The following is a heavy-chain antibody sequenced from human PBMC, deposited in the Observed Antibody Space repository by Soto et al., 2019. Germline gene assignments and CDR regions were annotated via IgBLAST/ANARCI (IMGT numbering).Heavy chain of an antibody. CDR2: IYFGGRT. CDR1: GGSMRSTSYY. Sequence: QLQLQESGPGLVKPSETLSLTCTVSGGSMRSTSYYWGWIRQPPGKGLEWIGSIYFGGRTYYNPSLKSRVTISVDTSKKQLSLKLSSQTAADTSVYYCARQPNYDYGDYGPMDYWGQGILVTVSS. V-gene: IGHV4-39*01. D-gene: IGHD4-17*01. CDR3: ARQPNYDYGDYGPMDY. J-gene: IGHJ4*02.